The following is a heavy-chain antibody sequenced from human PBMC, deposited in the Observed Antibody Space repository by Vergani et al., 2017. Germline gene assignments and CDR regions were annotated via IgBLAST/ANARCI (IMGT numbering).Heavy chain of an antibody. J-gene: IGHJ4*02. Sequence: QVQLQQWGAGLLKPSETLSLTCAVYGGSFSGYYWSWIRQPPGKGLEWIGEINHSGSTNYNPSLKSRVTISVDTSKNQFSLKLSSVTAADTAVYYCARRYCSSTSCRFDYWGQGTLVTVSS. D-gene: IGHD2-2*01. CDR1: GGSFSGYY. V-gene: IGHV4-34*01. CDR2: INHSGST. CDR3: ARRYCSSTSCRFDY.